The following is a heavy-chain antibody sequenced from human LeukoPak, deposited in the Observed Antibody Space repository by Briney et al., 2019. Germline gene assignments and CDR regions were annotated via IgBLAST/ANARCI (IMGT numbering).Heavy chain of an antibody. CDR3: ASPYRSGSYDY. V-gene: IGHV1-69*06. Sequence: SVKVSCKTSGYTFTNYGLSWVRQAPGQGLEWMGGIIPIFGTANYAQKFQGRVTITADKSTSTAYMELSSLRSEDTAVYYCASPYRSGSYDYWGQGTLVTVSS. CDR1: GYTFTNYG. CDR2: IIPIFGTA. J-gene: IGHJ4*02. D-gene: IGHD3-10*01.